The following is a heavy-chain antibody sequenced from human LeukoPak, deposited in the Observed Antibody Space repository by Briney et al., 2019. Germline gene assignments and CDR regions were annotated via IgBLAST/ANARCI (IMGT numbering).Heavy chain of an antibody. Sequence: SETLSLTCTVSGDSISSGSHYWSWIRQSAGKGLEWIGRIYASGSTNFNPSLKSPVTISVNMPKNQFSLNLTSVTAADTAVYYCAREGLARQLDIFDTWGQGTLVTVSS. D-gene: IGHD6-6*01. CDR2: IYASGST. V-gene: IGHV4-61*02. J-gene: IGHJ4*02. CDR3: AREGLARQLDIFDT. CDR1: GDSISSGSHY.